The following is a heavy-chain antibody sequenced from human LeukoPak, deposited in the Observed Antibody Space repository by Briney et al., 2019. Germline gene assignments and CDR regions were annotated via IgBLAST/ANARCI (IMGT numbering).Heavy chain of an antibody. D-gene: IGHD5-12*01. CDR3: ARDLSYVEMATIGSPDY. Sequence: GGSLRLSCAASGFTFSSYARHWVRQAPGKGLEWVAVISYDGSNKYYADSVKGRFTISRDNSKNTLYLQMNSLRAEDTAVYYCARDLSYVEMATIGSPDYWGQGTLVTVSS. V-gene: IGHV3-30-3*01. J-gene: IGHJ4*02. CDR2: ISYDGSNK. CDR1: GFTFSSYA.